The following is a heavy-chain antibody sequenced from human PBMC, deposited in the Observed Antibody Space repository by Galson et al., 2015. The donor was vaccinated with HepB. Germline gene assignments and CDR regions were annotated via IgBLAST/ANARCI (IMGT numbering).Heavy chain of an antibody. D-gene: IGHD3-3*01. J-gene: IGHJ6*03. CDR3: AKRISITFFGPGKNYMDV. CDR2: ISGSGDTT. V-gene: IGHV3-23*01. Sequence: SLRLSCAASGFTFSSHAKSWVRQAPGKGLEWVSGISGSGDTTYYAGSVEGRFTISRDNSKNTLYMQINSLTAEDTAVYYCAKRISITFFGPGKNYMDVWGKGTTVTVSS. CDR1: GFTFSSHA.